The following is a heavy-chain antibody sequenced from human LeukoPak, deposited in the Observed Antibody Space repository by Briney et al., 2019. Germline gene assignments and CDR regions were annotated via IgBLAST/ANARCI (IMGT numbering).Heavy chain of an antibody. CDR3: ARDVPHNWFDS. V-gene: IGHV3-21*01. J-gene: IGHJ5*01. CDR1: GLTFSSYS. Sequence: GGSLRLSCAASGLTFSSYSMNWVRQAPGKGLEWVSSISSSSSYIYYADSVKGRFTISRDNAKNSLYLQMNSLRAEDTAVYYCARDVPHNWFDSWGQGILVTVSS. CDR2: ISSSSSYI.